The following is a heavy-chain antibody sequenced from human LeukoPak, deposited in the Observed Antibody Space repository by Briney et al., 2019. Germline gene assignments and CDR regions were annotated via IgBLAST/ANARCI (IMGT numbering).Heavy chain of an antibody. J-gene: IGHJ4*02. CDR3: ARGLVGATTY. V-gene: IGHV1-3*01. CDR1: GYTFTSYA. Sequence: GASVKVSCKASGYTFTSYAMHWVRQAPGQRLEWMGWINAGNGNTKYSQKFQGRVAIARDTSATTAYMQLTSLKSEDTAVYYCARGLVGATTYWGQGTLVTVSS. D-gene: IGHD1-26*01. CDR2: INAGNGNT.